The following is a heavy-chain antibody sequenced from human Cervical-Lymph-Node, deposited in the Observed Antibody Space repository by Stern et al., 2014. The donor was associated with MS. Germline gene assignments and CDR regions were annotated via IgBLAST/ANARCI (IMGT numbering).Heavy chain of an antibody. D-gene: IGHD5-18*01. V-gene: IGHV3-53*04. CDR2: IYRGGSA. CDR3: ASGNTYGSAHNF. J-gene: IGHJ4*02. CDR1: GFTVTSNF. Sequence: EMQLVESGGGLVQPGGSLRLSCAASGFTVTSNFVTWVRQAPGKGLEWVSVIYRGGSAYYADSVKGRFTISRHNSKNTVYLQMNSLRAEDTAIYYCASGNTYGSAHNFWGQGTLVTVSS.